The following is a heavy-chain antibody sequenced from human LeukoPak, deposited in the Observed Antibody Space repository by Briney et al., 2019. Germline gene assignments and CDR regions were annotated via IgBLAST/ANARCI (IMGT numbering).Heavy chain of an antibody. Sequence: SVKVSCKASGGTFSSYAISWVRQAPGQGLEWMGGIIPIFGTANYAQKFQGRVTITADESTSTAYMELSSLRSEDTAVYYCARSDSSGYYPPYFDYWGQGTLVTVSS. CDR2: IIPIFGTA. CDR3: ARSDSSGYYPPYFDY. J-gene: IGHJ4*02. V-gene: IGHV1-69*13. CDR1: GGTFSSYA. D-gene: IGHD3-22*01.